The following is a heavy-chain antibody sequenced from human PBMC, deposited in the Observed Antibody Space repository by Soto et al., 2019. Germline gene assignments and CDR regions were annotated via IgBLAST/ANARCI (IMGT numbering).Heavy chain of an antibody. D-gene: IGHD6-19*01. V-gene: IGHV3-74*01. CDR2: INSDGSIT. Sequence: PGVSLRLSCAAAGFSFSSHWMHWVRQAPGKGLVWVSRINSDGSITNYADSVKGRFTISRDNAKNSLYLQMNSLRDEDTAVYYCARSVAGHFDYWGQGTLDTVSS. CDR1: GFSFSSHW. J-gene: IGHJ4*02. CDR3: ARSVAGHFDY.